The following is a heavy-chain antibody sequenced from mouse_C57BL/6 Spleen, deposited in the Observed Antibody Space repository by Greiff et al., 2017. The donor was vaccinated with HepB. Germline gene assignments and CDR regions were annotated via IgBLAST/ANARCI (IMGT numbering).Heavy chain of an antibody. CDR2: INPNNGGT. V-gene: IGHV1-26*01. Sequence: VQLKESGPELVKPGASVKISCKASGYTFTDYYMNWVKQSHGKSLEWIGDINPNNGGTSYNQKFKGKATLTVDKSSSTAYMELRSLTSEDSAVYYCAPTRAASAMDYWGQGTSVTVSS. CDR1: GYTFTDYY. CDR3: APTRAASAMDY. D-gene: IGHD2-10*01. J-gene: IGHJ4*01.